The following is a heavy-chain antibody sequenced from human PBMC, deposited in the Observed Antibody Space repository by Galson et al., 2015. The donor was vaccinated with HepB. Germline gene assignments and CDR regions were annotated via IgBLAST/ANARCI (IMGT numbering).Heavy chain of an antibody. Sequence: SLRLSCAASSFTFISSVIHWVRQAPGKGLEWVAVISYDGSNKYYADSVKGRFTISRDNSKNTVYLQMHSLRAADAAVYYCAGGQWLVDFDYWGQGTLVTVSS. V-gene: IGHV3-30*03. CDR2: ISYDGSNK. CDR1: SFTFISSV. D-gene: IGHD6-19*01. J-gene: IGHJ4*02. CDR3: AGGQWLVDFDY.